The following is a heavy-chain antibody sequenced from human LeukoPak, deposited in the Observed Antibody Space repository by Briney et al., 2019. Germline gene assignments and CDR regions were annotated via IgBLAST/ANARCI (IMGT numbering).Heavy chain of an antibody. CDR2: IRYDGSNK. D-gene: IGHD2-2*02. V-gene: IGHV3-30*02. CDR3: AKARDIVVVPAAILDY. CDR1: GFTFSSYG. J-gene: IGHJ4*02. Sequence: GGSLRLSCAASGFTFSSYGMHWVRQAPGKGLEWVAFIRYDGSNKYYADSVKGRFIISRDNSKNTLYLQMNSLRAEDTAVYYCAKARDIVVVPAAILDYWGQGTLVTVSS.